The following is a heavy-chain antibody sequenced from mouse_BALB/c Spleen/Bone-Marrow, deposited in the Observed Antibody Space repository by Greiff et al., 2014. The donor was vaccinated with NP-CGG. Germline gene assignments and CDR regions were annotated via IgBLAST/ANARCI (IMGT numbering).Heavy chain of an antibody. D-gene: IGHD2-1*01. CDR2: INPYNGDT. J-gene: IGHJ4*01. CDR3: GSRGNYDEGRY. Sequence: SGPELVKPGASVKISCKASGYSFTGYFMNWEKQSHGKSLEWIGRINPYNGDTFYNQKFKGKATLTVDKSSSTAHMELLSLTSEDSAVYYCGSRGNYDEGRYWGQGTSVTVSS. CDR1: GYSFTGYF. V-gene: IGHV1-37*01.